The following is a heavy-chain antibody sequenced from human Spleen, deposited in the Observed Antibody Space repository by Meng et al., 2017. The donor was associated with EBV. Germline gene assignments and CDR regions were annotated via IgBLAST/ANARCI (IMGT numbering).Heavy chain of an antibody. CDR3: ARGSYYYDGDALGAY. CDR1: GGSFSGWY. CDR2: VNHNGNT. J-gene: IGHJ4*02. Sequence: VQLQKWGAGLLKPSETLSLTCAVYGGSFSGWYWTWIRQPPGKGLEWIGEVNHNGNTNYNPSLKSRVTISVDTSENQFSLKLSSVTAADTAVYYCARGSYYYDGDALGAYWGQGTLVTVSS. V-gene: IGHV4-34*01. D-gene: IGHD3-22*01.